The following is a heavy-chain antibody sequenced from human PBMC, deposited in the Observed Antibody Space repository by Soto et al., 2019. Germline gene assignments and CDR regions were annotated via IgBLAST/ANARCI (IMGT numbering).Heavy chain of an antibody. CDR1: EFTFSSYW. Sequence: GGSLRLSCVASEFTFSSYWMHWVRQVPGKGLVWVSRLNEDGSFTTYADSVRGRFTISRDDAKKTLYLQMNSLRAEDTAVYYCARDLSGRADVWGQGTTVTVSS. CDR2: LNEDGSFT. CDR3: ARDLSGRADV. D-gene: IGHD3-10*01. J-gene: IGHJ6*02. V-gene: IGHV3-74*01.